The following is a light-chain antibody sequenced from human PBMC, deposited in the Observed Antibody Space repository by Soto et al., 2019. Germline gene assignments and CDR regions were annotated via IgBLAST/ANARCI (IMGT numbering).Light chain of an antibody. Sequence: DIQMTQSPSTLSGSVGDRVTITCRASQTISSWLAWYQQKPGKAPKLLTYKASTLKSGVPSRFRGSGSGTEFTLTISSLQPDDFAPYYCQHYNSYSEAFGHGTKVELK. J-gene: IGKJ1*01. CDR1: QTISSW. CDR2: KAS. V-gene: IGKV1-5*03. CDR3: QHYNSYSEA.